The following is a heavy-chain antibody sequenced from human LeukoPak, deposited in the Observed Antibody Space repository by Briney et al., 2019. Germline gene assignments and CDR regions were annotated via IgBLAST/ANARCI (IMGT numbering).Heavy chain of an antibody. Sequence: GASVKVSCKVSGYTLSELSMHWVRQAPGQGLEWMGGIIPIFGTANYAQKFQGRVTITADESTSTAYMELSSLRSEDTAVYYCARETLALGPGDIWGQGTMVTVSS. CDR2: IIPIFGTA. J-gene: IGHJ3*02. V-gene: IGHV1-69*13. CDR3: ARETLALGPGDI. D-gene: IGHD7-27*01. CDR1: GYTLSELS.